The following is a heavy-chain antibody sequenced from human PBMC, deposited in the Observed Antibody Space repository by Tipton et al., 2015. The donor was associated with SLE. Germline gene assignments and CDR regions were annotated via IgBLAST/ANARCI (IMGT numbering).Heavy chain of an antibody. CDR3: ARDSAGIAARPGY. Sequence: TLSLTCTVSGGSISSYYWSWVRQPPGKGLEWIGYISYIGSTKYNPSLKSRVTISVDTSKNQFSLKLSSVTAADTAVYYCARDSAGIAARPGYWGQGTLVTVSS. J-gene: IGHJ4*02. V-gene: IGHV4-59*12. CDR2: ISYIGST. CDR1: GGSISSYY. D-gene: IGHD6-6*01.